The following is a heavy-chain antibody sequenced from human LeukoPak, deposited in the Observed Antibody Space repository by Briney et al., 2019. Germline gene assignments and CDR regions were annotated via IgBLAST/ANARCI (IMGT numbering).Heavy chain of an antibody. CDR2: ISSSSSYT. J-gene: IGHJ3*02. CDR1: GFTFSDYY. D-gene: IGHD3-10*01. Sequence: GGSLRLSCAASGFTFSDYYMSWIRQAPGKGLEWVSYISSSSSYTNYADSVKGRFTISRDNAKNSLYLQMNSLRAEDTAVYYCARDRGGVLWFGEFNDAFDIWGQGTMVTVSS. CDR3: ARDRGGVLWFGEFNDAFDI. V-gene: IGHV3-11*05.